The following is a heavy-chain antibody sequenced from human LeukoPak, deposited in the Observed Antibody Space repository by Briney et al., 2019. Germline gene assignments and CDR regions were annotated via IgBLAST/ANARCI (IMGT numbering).Heavy chain of an antibody. Sequence: ASVKVSCTASGYTFTSYYMHWVRQAPGQGLEWMGIINPSGGSTSYAQKFQGRVTMTRDTSTSTVYMELSSLRSEDTAVYYCAREIGDSSGYYRFDYWGQGTLVTVSS. J-gene: IGHJ4*02. D-gene: IGHD3-22*01. CDR2: INPSGGST. CDR3: AREIGDSSGYYRFDY. V-gene: IGHV1-46*01. CDR1: GYTFTSYY.